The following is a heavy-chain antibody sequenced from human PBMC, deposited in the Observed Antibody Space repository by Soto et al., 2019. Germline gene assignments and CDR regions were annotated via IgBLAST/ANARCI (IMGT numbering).Heavy chain of an antibody. CDR1: GFSFRYYA. Sequence: QVQLVESGGGVVQPGRSLRLSCAASGFSFRYYAMHWVRQAPGKGLEWVAVIAYDASKKYYADSVKGRFTISRDNSKNTLYLQMNSLRDEDTAVYYCASPYCSGGSCYLTEYFQHWGQGTLVTVSS. CDR2: IAYDASKK. V-gene: IGHV3-30*03. CDR3: ASPYCSGGSCYLTEYFQH. J-gene: IGHJ1*01. D-gene: IGHD2-15*01.